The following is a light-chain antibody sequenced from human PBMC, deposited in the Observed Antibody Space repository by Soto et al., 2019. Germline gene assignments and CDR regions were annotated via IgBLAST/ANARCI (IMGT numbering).Light chain of an antibody. CDR2: GAS. V-gene: IGKV3-20*01. J-gene: IGKJ5*01. Sequence: EIVLTQSPGTLSLSPGERATISCRASQSVSSSYLAWYQQKPGQAPRLFIHGASSRATGIPDRISGSGSGTDFTLTISRLEPEDFAVYYCQQSGSSPITFGQGTRLEIK. CDR3: QQSGSSPIT. CDR1: QSVSSSY.